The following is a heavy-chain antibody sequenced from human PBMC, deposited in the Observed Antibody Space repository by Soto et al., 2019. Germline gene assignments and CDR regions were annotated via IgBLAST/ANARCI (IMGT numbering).Heavy chain of an antibody. D-gene: IGHD3-9*01. CDR2: ISWNSGNK. CDR3: AKEAGLVRFFDWLSNGLDV. Sequence: EVQLVESGGDLVQPGRSLRLSCAASGFTFDDYAMHWVRQAAGTGLEWVSGISWNSGNKCYADSVKGRCTISKDNAKNFLYLEMNCLRAEETALYYCAKEAGLVRFFDWLSNGLDVWGQGTAGTVS. J-gene: IGHJ6*02. V-gene: IGHV3-9*01. CDR1: GFTFDDYA.